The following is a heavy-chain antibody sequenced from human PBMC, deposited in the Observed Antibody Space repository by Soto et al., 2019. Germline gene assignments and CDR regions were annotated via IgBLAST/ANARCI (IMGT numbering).Heavy chain of an antibody. J-gene: IGHJ4*02. CDR3: ATPQHYEGGLDS. V-gene: IGHV1-3*01. CDR2: INVGNGTT. Sequence: QVQFVQSGAEVKKPGASVKVSCKNPGYTVTRYTIHWVRQAPGQSLEWMGWINVGNGTTRNSQKFQGRLTLTRDTPWNTAYQELNSSISDDTAVYYCATPQHYEGGLDSWGQGTLVTVSS. CDR1: GYTVTRYT. D-gene: IGHD3-22*01.